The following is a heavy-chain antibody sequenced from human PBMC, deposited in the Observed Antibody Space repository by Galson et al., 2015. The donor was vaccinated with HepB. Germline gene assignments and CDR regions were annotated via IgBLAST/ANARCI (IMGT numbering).Heavy chain of an antibody. CDR1: GYTFTGYY. Sequence: SVKVSCKASGYTFTGYYMHWVRQAPGQGLEWMGWINPNSGGTNYAQKFQGWVTMTRDTSISTAYMELSRLRSDDTAVYYCARGRSGIAVAGTGNNWFDPWGQGTLVTVSS. J-gene: IGHJ5*02. CDR3: ARGRSGIAVAGTGNNWFDP. CDR2: INPNSGGT. D-gene: IGHD6-19*01. V-gene: IGHV1-2*04.